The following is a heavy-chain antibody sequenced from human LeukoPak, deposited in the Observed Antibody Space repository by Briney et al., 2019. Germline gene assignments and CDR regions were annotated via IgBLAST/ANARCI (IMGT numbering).Heavy chain of an antibody. V-gene: IGHV4-38-2*02. J-gene: IGHJ4*02. Sequence: SETLSLTCTVSGSSLTATYYWAWFRQPPGKGLEWIATVFQLQTVRTFYNPSLESRVTMSLDTSQNQFSLNLTSVTAADTALYFCARVLNAPKFIDSWGQGTPVTVSS. CDR1: GSSLTATYY. D-gene: IGHD2-8*01. CDR3: ARVLNAPKFIDS. CDR2: VFQLQTVRT.